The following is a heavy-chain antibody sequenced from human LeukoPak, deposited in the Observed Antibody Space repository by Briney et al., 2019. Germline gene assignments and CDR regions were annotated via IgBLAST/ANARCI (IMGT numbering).Heavy chain of an antibody. V-gene: IGHV1-18*01. J-gene: IGHJ4*02. Sequence: ASVKVSCKTSGYTFTYYVISWVRQAPGQGLEWMGWINAYNGNTNDAQKFQGRVTMTTDTSTSTAYMELRSLRSDDTAVYYCARGEKPYDYWGQGTLVTVSS. CDR3: ARGEKPYDY. CDR2: INAYNGNT. CDR1: GYTFTYYV. D-gene: IGHD1-26*01.